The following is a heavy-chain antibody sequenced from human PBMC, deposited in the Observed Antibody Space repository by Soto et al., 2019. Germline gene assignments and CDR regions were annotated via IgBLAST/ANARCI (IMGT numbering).Heavy chain of an antibody. Sequence: QVQLVQSGAEVKTPGASVQVSCKASGYTFTDYYMHWVRQAPGQGLEWMGWIHPNSGGTNYAHKFRGRVTMTRDTSIGTAYMELSRLTSDDTAVYYCAKDYHSGSRSYGRGFDPWGQGTLVTVSS. CDR3: AKDYHSGSRSYGRGFDP. V-gene: IGHV1-2*07. CDR1: GYTFTDYY. J-gene: IGHJ5*02. CDR2: IHPNSGGT. D-gene: IGHD3-10*01.